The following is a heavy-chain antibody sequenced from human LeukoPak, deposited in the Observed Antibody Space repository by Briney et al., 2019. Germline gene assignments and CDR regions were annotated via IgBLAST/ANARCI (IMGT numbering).Heavy chain of an antibody. CDR1: GYTFTSYG. CDR2: INAGNGNT. J-gene: IGHJ6*02. Sequence: GASVKVSCKASGYTFTSYGISWVRQAPGQRLEWMGWINAGNGNTKYSQKFQGRVTITRDTSASTAYMELSSLRSEDTAVYYCARDGVGDSYYGMDVWGQGTTVTVSS. D-gene: IGHD3-10*01. V-gene: IGHV1-3*01. CDR3: ARDGVGDSYYGMDV.